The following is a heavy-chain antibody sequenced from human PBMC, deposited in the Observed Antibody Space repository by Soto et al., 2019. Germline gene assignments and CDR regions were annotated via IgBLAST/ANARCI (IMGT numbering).Heavy chain of an antibody. J-gene: IGHJ6*02. V-gene: IGHV3-7*05. D-gene: IGHD2-2*01. CDR2: IKEDGSEK. Sequence: EVQLVESGGGLVQPGGSLRLSCAASEFTLSSYWRNWVRQAPGKGLEWVGNIKEDGSEKYYVDSVKGRFTISRDNAKNALYLQMNSLRGEDTAVYYCARDLGAPGRGSAVGYYYHYGMDVWGQGTTVTVSS. CDR1: EFTLSSYW. CDR3: ARDLGAPGRGSAVGYYYHYGMDV.